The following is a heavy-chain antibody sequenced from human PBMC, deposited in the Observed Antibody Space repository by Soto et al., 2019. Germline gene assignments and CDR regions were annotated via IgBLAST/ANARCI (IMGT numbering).Heavy chain of an antibody. CDR2: IYHSGST. Sequence: SETLSLTCAVSGYSISSGYYWGWIRQPPGKGLEWIGSIYHSGSTYYNPSLKSRVTISVDTSKNQFSLKLSSVIAADTAVYYCASLNIVVVPAAIDGMDVWGQGTTVTVSS. CDR1: GYSISSGYY. J-gene: IGHJ6*02. V-gene: IGHV4-38-2*01. D-gene: IGHD2-2*01. CDR3: ASLNIVVVPAAIDGMDV.